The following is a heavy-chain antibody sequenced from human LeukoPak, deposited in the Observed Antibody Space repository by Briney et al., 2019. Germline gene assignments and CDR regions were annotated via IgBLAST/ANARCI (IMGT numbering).Heavy chain of an antibody. CDR1: GFTFNKYW. V-gene: IGHV3-7*01. D-gene: IGHD3-10*01. CDR3: AGGYYYSGTYYLSFFDH. J-gene: IGHJ4*02. CDR2: INQDDSRI. Sequence: GGSLRLSCAASGFTFNKYWLTWVRQAPGKGLEWVANINQDDSRIYYLESVEGRFTITRDNARNSLHLQMNSLRAEDTALYYCAGGYYYSGTYYLSFFDHWGQGTPVTVSS.